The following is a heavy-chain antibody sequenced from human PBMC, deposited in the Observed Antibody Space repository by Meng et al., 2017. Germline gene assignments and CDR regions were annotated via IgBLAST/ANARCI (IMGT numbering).Heavy chain of an antibody. CDR3: LDEAPRSDY. D-gene: IGHD1-1*01. CDR2: ISYDGSNK. J-gene: IGHJ4*02. Sequence: QRVGSGGGVVQPGRSLTLSCAVAGFTFSSYAMHWVRQAPGKGLEWVAVISYDGSNKYYADSVKGRFTISRDNSKNTLYLQMNSLRPEDTAVYYCLDEAPRSDYWGQGSLVTVSS. V-gene: IGHV3-30*07. CDR1: GFTFSSYA.